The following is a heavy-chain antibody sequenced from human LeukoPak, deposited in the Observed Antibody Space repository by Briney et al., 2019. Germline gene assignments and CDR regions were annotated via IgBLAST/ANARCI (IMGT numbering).Heavy chain of an antibody. J-gene: IGHJ6*04. CDR1: VPFSNAW. Sequence: GGSLRLSCAASVPFSNAWRNWGRRASGKGLGWVSYISSSGSTIYYADSVKGRFTISRDNAKNSLYLQMNSLRAEDTAVYYCAELGITMIGGVWGKGTTLTVSS. D-gene: IGHD3-10*02. V-gene: IGHV3-48*04. CDR2: ISSSGSTI. CDR3: AELGITMIGGV.